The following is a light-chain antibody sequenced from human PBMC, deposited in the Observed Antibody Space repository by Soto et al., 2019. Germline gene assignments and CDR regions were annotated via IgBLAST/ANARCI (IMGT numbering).Light chain of an antibody. CDR2: GAS. V-gene: IGKV3-20*01. Sequence: IFLTQSPVTLSLSXXXXXXLSXXXSQSVSSSYLAWYQQKPGQAPRLLIYGASSRATGIPDRFSGSGSGTDFTLTISRLEPEDFAVYYCQQYGSSPQTFGQGTKVDI. CDR1: QSVSSSY. J-gene: IGKJ1*01. CDR3: QQYGSSPQT.